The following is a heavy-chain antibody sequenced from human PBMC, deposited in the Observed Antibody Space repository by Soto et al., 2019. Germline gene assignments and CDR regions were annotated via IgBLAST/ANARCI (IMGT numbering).Heavy chain of an antibody. CDR1: GFTFSTYG. D-gene: IGHD6-19*01. J-gene: IGHJ4*02. CDR3: AKAPATIAVAGTFDY. Sequence: EVQLLESGGGLVQPGGSLRLSCAASGFTFSTYGMSWVRQAPGKGLEWVAIISGSVGSTYYADTVKGRFTISRDNSKNPLYLQMNSLRAEDTAVYYCAKAPATIAVAGTFDYWGQGTLVIVSS. CDR2: ISGSVGST. V-gene: IGHV3-23*01.